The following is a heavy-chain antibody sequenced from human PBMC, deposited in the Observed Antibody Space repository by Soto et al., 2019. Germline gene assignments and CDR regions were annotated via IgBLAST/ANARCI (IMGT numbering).Heavy chain of an antibody. CDR1: GYTFTSYY. CDR3: ARDRDRWDCSSTSCYLRFPNWFDP. Sequence: GASVKVSCKASGYTFTSYYMHWVRQAPGQGLEWMGIINPSGGSTSYAQKFQGRVTMTRDTSTSTVYMELSSLRSEDTAAYYCARDRDRWDCSSTSCYLRFPNWFDPWGQGTLVTVSS. CDR2: INPSGGST. D-gene: IGHD2-2*01. V-gene: IGHV1-46*03. J-gene: IGHJ5*02.